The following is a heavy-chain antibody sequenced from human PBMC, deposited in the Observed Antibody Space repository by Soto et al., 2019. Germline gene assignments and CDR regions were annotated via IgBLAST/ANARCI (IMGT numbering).Heavy chain of an antibody. D-gene: IGHD3-3*01. CDR1: GYTFTSYD. J-gene: IGHJ6*02. Sequence: ASVKVSCKASGYTFTSYDINWVRQATGQGLEWMGWMNPNSGNTGYAQKFQGRVTMTRNTSISTAYMELSSLRSEDTAVYYCARAYPRGVYDFWSGYYYYYSMDVWGQGTTVTVSS. CDR2: MNPNSGNT. CDR3: ARAYPRGVYDFWSGYYYYYSMDV. V-gene: IGHV1-8*01.